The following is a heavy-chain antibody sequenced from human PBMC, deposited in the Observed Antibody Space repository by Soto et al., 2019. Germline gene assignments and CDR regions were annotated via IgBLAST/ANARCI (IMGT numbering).Heavy chain of an antibody. Sequence: QVQLQQWGAGLLKPSETLSLTCAVYGGSFSGYYWSWIRQPPGKGLEWIGEINHSGSTNHNPSLKSRVTISVDTSKNQFSLKLSSVTAADTAVYYCARSRPRRGGLHPPDFDYWGQGTLVTVSS. CDR2: INHSGST. J-gene: IGHJ4*02. CDR1: GGSFSGYY. CDR3: ARSRPRRGGLHPPDFDY. D-gene: IGHD3-10*01. V-gene: IGHV4-34*01.